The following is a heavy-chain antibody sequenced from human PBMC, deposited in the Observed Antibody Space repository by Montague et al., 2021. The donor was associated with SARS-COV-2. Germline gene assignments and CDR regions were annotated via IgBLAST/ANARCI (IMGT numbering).Heavy chain of an antibody. CDR1: GDSIMTTNW. Sequence: SETLSLTCAVSGDSIMTTNWWSWVRQPPGKGLEWIGEIYQSGSTNYNPSLKSRVTMSVDKSKNKFSLELNSLTAADTALYYCMRAGGFDDRPPVWGQGALVTVSS. CDR3: MRAGGFDDRPPV. J-gene: IGHJ4*02. V-gene: IGHV4-4*02. D-gene: IGHD3-9*01. CDR2: IYQSGST.